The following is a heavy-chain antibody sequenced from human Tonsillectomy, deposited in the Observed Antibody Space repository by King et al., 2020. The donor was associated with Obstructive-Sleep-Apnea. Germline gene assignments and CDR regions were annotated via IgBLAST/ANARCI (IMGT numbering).Heavy chain of an antibody. CDR1: GFTFSSYA. Sequence: VQLVESGGGVAQPGGSLRLSCAASGFTFSSYAMSWVSQAPGKGLEWVSAISGSGGSTYYADSVKGRFTISRDNSKNTLYLQMNSLRAEDTAVYYCATFYSSSWYNWFDPWGQGTLVTVSS. J-gene: IGHJ5*02. V-gene: IGHV3-23*04. CDR2: ISGSGGST. CDR3: ATFYSSSWYNWFDP. D-gene: IGHD6-13*01.